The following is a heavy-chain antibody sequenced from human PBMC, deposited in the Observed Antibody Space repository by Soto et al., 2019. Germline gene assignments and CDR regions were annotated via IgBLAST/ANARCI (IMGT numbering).Heavy chain of an antibody. D-gene: IGHD3-10*01. J-gene: IGHJ4*02. Sequence: QVQLVQSGAELKKPGASVKVSCKASGYTFSNYDMNWVRQATGQGPEWIGWVNPNNGDTGYAQKFQGRVTLTTDISTTTGYMELTSPRSEDTAIYFCAKVSRKGSAIDFDYWGQGTLITVSS. CDR1: GYTFSNYD. CDR3: AKVSRKGSAIDFDY. V-gene: IGHV1-8*01. CDR2: VNPNNGDT.